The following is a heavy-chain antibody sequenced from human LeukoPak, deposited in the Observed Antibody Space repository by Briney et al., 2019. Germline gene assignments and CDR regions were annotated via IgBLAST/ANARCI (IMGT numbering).Heavy chain of an antibody. CDR2: INPNSGGT. V-gene: IGHV1-2*02. CDR1: GYTFTGYY. D-gene: IGHD4-17*01. CDR3: ARANGDQRSNAFDI. Sequence: ASVKVSCKASGYTFTGYYMHWVRQAPGQGLEWMGGINPNSGGTKYAQKFQGRVTMTRDTSISTAYMELSRLRSDDTAVYYCARANGDQRSNAFDIWGQGTMVTVSS. J-gene: IGHJ3*02.